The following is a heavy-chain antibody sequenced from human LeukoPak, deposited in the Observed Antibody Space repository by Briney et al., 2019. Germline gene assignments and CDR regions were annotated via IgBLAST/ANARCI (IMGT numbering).Heavy chain of an antibody. CDR1: GGSFSGYY. D-gene: IGHD2-2*01. CDR3: ARNKPRTYCSSTSCLHYFDY. J-gene: IGHJ4*02. CDR2: INHSGST. Sequence: PSETLSLTCAVYGGSFSGYYWSWIRQPPGKGLEWIGEINHSGSTNYNPSLKSRVTISVDTSKNQFSLKLSSVTAADTAVYYCARNKPRTYCSSTSCLHYFDYWGQGTLVTVSS. V-gene: IGHV4-34*01.